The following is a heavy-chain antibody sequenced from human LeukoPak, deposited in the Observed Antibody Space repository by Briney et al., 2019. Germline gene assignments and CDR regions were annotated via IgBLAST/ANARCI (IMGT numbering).Heavy chain of an antibody. Sequence: PSETLSLTCTVSGGSISSYYWSWIRQPPGKGLEWIGYIYYSGNTNYSPSLKSRVTISVDTSKNQFSLKLSSVTAADTAVYYCARCLGTSYYIYYFDYWGQGTLVTVSS. V-gene: IGHV4-59*01. CDR2: IYYSGNT. CDR1: GGSISSYY. CDR3: ARCLGTSYYIYYFDY. D-gene: IGHD3-9*01. J-gene: IGHJ4*02.